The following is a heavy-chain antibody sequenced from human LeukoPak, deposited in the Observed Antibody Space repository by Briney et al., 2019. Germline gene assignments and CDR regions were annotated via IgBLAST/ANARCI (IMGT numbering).Heavy chain of an antibody. CDR2: INHSGST. J-gene: IGHJ4*02. D-gene: IGHD3-22*01. V-gene: IGHV4-34*01. Sequence: SETLSLTCAVYGGSFSGYYWSWIRQPPGKGLEWIGEINHSGSTNYNPSLKSRVTISVDTSKNQFSLKLSSVTAADTAVYYCARSMYTYYYDGSGYYWRAYYFDYWGQGTLVTVSS. CDR3: ARSMYTYYYDGSGYYWRAYYFDY. CDR1: GGSFSGYY.